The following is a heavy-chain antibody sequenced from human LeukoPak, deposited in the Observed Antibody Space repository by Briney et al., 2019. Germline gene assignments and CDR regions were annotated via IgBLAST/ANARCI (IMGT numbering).Heavy chain of an antibody. CDR1: GGSVSNASYY. CDR2: VFYSGST. J-gene: IGHJ4*02. CDR3: ARVRYGSGSYYFDN. D-gene: IGHD3-10*01. V-gene: IGHV4-61*01. Sequence: SETLSLTCTVSGGSVSNASYYWSWIRQPPGKGLEWIGYVFYSGSTNYSPSLKSRVTVSVDTSKNQFSLILTSVTAADTAVYYCARVRYGSGSYYFDNWGQGTLVTVSS.